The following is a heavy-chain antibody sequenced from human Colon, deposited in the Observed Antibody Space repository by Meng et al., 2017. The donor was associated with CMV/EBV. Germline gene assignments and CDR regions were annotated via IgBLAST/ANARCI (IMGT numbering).Heavy chain of an antibody. Sequence: ASVKVSCKASGYTFIGYYLHWVRQAPGQGLEWMGWINPNSGGTNYAQKFQGRVTMTRDTSISTAYMELSRLRSDDTAVYYCARGSSNWNYRSAFDIWGQGTMVTVSS. J-gene: IGHJ3*02. V-gene: IGHV1-2*02. CDR3: ARGSSNWNYRSAFDI. CDR1: GYTFIGYY. D-gene: IGHD1-7*01. CDR2: INPNSGGT.